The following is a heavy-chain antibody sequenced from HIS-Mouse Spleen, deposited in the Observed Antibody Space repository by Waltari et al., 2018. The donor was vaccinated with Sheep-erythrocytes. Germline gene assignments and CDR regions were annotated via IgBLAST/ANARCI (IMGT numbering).Heavy chain of an antibody. CDR1: VGPSSSGGYY. V-gene: IGHV4-31*03. Sequence: QVQLQESGPGLVKPSQTLSHTCTVSVGPSSSGGYYWSWIRQHPGKGLEWIGYIYYSGSTYYNPSLKSRVTISVDTSKNQFSLKLSSVTAADTAVYYCARDRLGIFGYWGQGTLVTVSS. CDR2: IYYSGST. CDR3: ARDRLGIFGY. D-gene: IGHD7-27*01. J-gene: IGHJ4*02.